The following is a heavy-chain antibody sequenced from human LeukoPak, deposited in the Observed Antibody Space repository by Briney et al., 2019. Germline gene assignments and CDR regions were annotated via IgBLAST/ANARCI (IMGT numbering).Heavy chain of an antibody. CDR3: ARGGDRSSWSIDY. J-gene: IGHJ4*02. CDR1: GGSIINDY. Sequence: SETLSLTCSVTGGSIINDYWNWIRQPPGKGLEWIGYIYYTGNMFYSPPLKSRVTISVDTSKNQFSLKLKSVTAADTAVYYCARGGDRSSWSIDYWGQGTLVTVSS. CDR2: IYYTGNM. V-gene: IGHV4-59*12. D-gene: IGHD6-13*01.